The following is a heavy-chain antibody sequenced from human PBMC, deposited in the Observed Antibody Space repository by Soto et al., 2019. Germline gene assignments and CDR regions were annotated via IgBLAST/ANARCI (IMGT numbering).Heavy chain of an antibody. CDR2: IYYSGST. J-gene: IGHJ6*03. CDR3: ARRRAGGFPGHYYYYMDV. CDR1: GGSISSSSYY. D-gene: IGHD2-15*01. Sequence: SETLSLTCTVSGGSISSSSYYWGWIRQPPGKGLEWIGSIYYSGSTYYNPSLKSRVTISVDTSKNQFSLKLSSVTAADTAVYYCARRRAGGFPGHYYYYMDVWGKGTTVTVSS. V-gene: IGHV4-39*01.